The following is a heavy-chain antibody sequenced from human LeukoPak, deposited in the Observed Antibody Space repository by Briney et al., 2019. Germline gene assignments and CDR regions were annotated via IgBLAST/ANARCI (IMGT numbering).Heavy chain of an antibody. CDR1: GFTLRSYS. V-gene: IGHV3-21*01. CDR2: VSTSSYYI. CDR3: ARDASGSSTGLIDS. J-gene: IGHJ4*02. Sequence: PGGSLRLSCVASGFTLRSYSMNWVRQAPRKGLEWVSYVSTSSYYIYYADSVKGRFTISRDDAKNSLYLQMNSLRAEDTAIYYCARDASGSSTGLIDSWGQGTLVTVSS. D-gene: IGHD1-26*01.